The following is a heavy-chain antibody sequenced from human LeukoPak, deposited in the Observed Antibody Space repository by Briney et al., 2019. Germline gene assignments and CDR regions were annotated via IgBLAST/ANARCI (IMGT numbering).Heavy chain of an antibody. J-gene: IGHJ4*02. V-gene: IGHV3-48*02. CDR2: ISSSSSTI. Sequence: QTGGSLRLSCTASGFTFSVYSMIWVRQAPGTGLEWVSYISSSSSTIYYADSVKGRFTISRDNAKNSLYLQMNSLRDEDTAVYYCARDIYYTAMANLYFDYWGQGTLVTVSS. D-gene: IGHD5-18*01. CDR3: ARDIYYTAMANLYFDY. CDR1: GFTFSVYS.